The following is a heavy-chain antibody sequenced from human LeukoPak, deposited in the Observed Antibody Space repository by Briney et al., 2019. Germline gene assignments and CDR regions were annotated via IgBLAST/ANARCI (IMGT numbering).Heavy chain of an antibody. CDR3: ARRGYGDYFDY. J-gene: IGHJ4*02. V-gene: IGHV5-10-1*01. CDR2: IDPSDSYT. Sequence: GESLKISCKGSGYSFTSYWISWVRQMPGKGLEWMGKIDPSDSYTKYNPSFQGHVTISTDKSISTAYLQWGSLKASDIAMYYCARRGYGDYFDYWGQGTLVTVSS. D-gene: IGHD4-17*01. CDR1: GYSFTSYW.